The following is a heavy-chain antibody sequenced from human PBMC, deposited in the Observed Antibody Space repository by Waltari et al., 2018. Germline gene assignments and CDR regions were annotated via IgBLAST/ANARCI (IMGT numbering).Heavy chain of an antibody. CDR2: ISYDGNDE. Sequence: QVQLVESGGGVVQPGRSLRLSCAVSGFNFSIYGMHWVRQAQGKGLEWVAIISYDGNDEYYAASVGGRFTISRDNSKNTLDLQMNSLTSEDTAVYYCARDQGGRYCSGSSCYTIKNFDLWGQGALVTVSS. D-gene: IGHD2-15*01. J-gene: IGHJ4*02. CDR3: ARDQGGRYCSGSSCYTIKNFDL. V-gene: IGHV3-30*03. CDR1: GFNFSIYG.